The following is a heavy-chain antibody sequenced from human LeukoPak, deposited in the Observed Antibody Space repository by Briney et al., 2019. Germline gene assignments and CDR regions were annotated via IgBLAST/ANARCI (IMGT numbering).Heavy chain of an antibody. D-gene: IGHD6-6*01. CDR2: ISSRGITI. CDR1: GFTFSSYE. CDR3: ARDPYSSTWSYGVDV. V-gene: IGHV3-48*03. J-gene: IGHJ6*02. Sequence: GGSLRLSCAASGFTFSSYEMNWVRQAPGKGLEWVSYISSRGITIYYADSVRGRFAISRDNAKNSLYLQMNTLRAEDTAVYYCARDPYSSTWSYGVDVWGQGTTVTVSS.